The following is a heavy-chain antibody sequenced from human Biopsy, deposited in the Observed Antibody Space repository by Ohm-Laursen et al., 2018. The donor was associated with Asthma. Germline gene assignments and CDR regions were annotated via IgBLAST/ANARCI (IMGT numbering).Heavy chain of an antibody. CDR1: GYTFIGCH. CDR3: ARGQKSAGDRWFDP. V-gene: IGHV1-2*06. D-gene: IGHD6-13*01. J-gene: IGHJ5*02. Sequence: ASVKVSCKVSGYTFIGCHIHWMRQAPGQGLEWMGRNNPNSGGTNYAQKFQGRVTMTRDTSISTAYMEVSRLRSDDTAVYYCARGQKSAGDRWFDPWGQGTLVTVSS. CDR2: NNPNSGGT.